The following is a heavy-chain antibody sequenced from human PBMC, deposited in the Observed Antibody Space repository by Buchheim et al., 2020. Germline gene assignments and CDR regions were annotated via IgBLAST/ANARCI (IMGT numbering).Heavy chain of an antibody. CDR3: AKGDTMIVVVTRYYYYGMDV. V-gene: IGHV3-23*01. Sequence: EVQLLESGGGLVQPGGSLRLSCAASGFTFSSYAMSWVRQAPGKGLEWVSAFSGSGGSTYYADSVKGRFTISRDSSKNTLYLQMNSLRAEDTAVYYCAKGDTMIVVVTRYYYYGMDVWGQGTT. J-gene: IGHJ6*02. CDR2: FSGSGGST. D-gene: IGHD3-22*01. CDR1: GFTFSSYA.